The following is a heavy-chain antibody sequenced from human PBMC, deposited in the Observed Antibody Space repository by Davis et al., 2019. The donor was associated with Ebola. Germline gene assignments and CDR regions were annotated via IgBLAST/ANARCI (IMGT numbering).Heavy chain of an antibody. V-gene: IGHV4-59*01. Sequence: SETLSLTCTVSGGSISSYYWSWIRQPPGKGLEWIGYIYHSESSNYNPSLKSRVTISVDTSKNHFSLKLSSVTAADTAVYYCAKRSDYRSFDYWGQGTQVTVSS. D-gene: IGHD4-11*01. CDR2: IYHSESS. CDR3: AKRSDYRSFDY. CDR1: GGSISSYY. J-gene: IGHJ4*02.